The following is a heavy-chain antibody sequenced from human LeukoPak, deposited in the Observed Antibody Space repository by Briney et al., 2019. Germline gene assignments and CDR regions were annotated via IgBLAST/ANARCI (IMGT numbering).Heavy chain of an antibody. V-gene: IGHV3-74*01. D-gene: IGHD3-22*01. J-gene: IGHJ6*02. CDR3: ARAADTSGYYQYGMDV. CDR2: INSDGSSA. CDR1: GFTFSSYW. Sequence: GGSLRLSCAASGFTFSSYWLHWVRQAPGKGLVWVSRINSDGSSATYADSVKGRFTISRDNARNTLYLQMNSLRAEDTALYYCARAADTSGYYQYGMDVWGQGTTVTVSS.